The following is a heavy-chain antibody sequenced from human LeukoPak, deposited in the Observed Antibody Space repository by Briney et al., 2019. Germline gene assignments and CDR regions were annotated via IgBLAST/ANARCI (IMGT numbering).Heavy chain of an antibody. CDR1: GYSFTSYW. J-gene: IGHJ3*02. CDR3: ARHGRYYDSSGFDAFDI. D-gene: IGHD3-22*01. CDR2: IDPSDSYT. V-gene: IGHV5-10-1*01. Sequence: GESLKISCKGSGYSFTSYWISWVRQMPGKGLEWMGRIDPSDSYTNYSPSFQGHVTISADKSISTAYLQWSSLKASDTAMYYCARHGRYYDSSGFDAFDIWGQGTMVTVSS.